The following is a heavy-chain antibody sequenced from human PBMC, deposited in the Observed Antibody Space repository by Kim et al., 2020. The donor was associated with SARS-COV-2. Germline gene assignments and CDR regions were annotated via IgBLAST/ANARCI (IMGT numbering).Heavy chain of an antibody. CDR2: INCNGGST. D-gene: IGHD3-9*01. V-gene: IGHV3-20*04. CDR3: ARGGAWGASARYYFYYMDV. J-gene: IGHJ6*03. Sequence: GGSLRLSCVASGFIFDDYGMSWVRQVPGKALEWVSGINCNGGSTGYGDSVKGRFTISRDNAKNSLFLQMNSLRADDTALYYCARGGAWGASARYYFYYMDVWGKGTPVTVSS. CDR1: GFIFDDYG.